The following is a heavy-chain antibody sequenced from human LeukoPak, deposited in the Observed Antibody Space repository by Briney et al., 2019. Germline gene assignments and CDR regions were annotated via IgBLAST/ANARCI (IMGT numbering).Heavy chain of an antibody. CDR1: GYSISSGYY. D-gene: IGHD3-3*01. V-gene: IGHV4-4*07. Sequence: SETLSLTCTVSGYSISSGYYWGWIRQPAGKGLEWIGRIYTSGSTNYNPSLKSRVTMSVDMSKNQFSLKLSSVTAADTAVYYCARDRSYDFWSGPAGYMDVWGKGTTVTVSS. J-gene: IGHJ6*03. CDR3: ARDRSYDFWSGPAGYMDV. CDR2: IYTSGST.